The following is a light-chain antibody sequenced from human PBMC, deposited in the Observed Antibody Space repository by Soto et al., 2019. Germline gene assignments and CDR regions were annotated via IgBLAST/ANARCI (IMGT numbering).Light chain of an antibody. CDR3: QQYDNSIT. CDR1: QSVSSNN. CDR2: GAS. Sequence: EIVLTQSPGTLSLSPGERATLSCRASQSVSSNNLAWYHQKPGQTPRLLMYGASSRATGIPDRFSGSGSGTDFTLTISRLEPEDFAVYYCQQYDNSITFGQGTRLEIE. V-gene: IGKV3-20*01. J-gene: IGKJ5*01.